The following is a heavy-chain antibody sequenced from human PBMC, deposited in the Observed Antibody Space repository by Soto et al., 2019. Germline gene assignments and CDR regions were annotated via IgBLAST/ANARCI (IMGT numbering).Heavy chain of an antibody. Sequence: QVQLVQSGAEVKKPGSSVKVSCKASGGTFSSYAISWVRQAPGQGLEWMGGIIPIFGTANYAQKFQGRVTITADEYTSTAYIELSSLRSEDTAVYYCARVEYCSGGSCWRAFDIWGQGTMVTVSS. V-gene: IGHV1-69*01. CDR3: ARVEYCSGGSCWRAFDI. CDR2: IIPIFGTA. D-gene: IGHD2-15*01. J-gene: IGHJ3*02. CDR1: GGTFSSYA.